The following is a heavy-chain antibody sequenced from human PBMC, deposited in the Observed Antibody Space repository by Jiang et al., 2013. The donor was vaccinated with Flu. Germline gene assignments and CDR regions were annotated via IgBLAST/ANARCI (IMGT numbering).Heavy chain of an antibody. CDR2: IYPGDSDT. J-gene: IGHJ4*02. D-gene: IGHD3-16*01. V-gene: IGHV5-51*01. CDR3: ARLGDLYYFDY. Sequence: EWMGIIYPGDSDTRYSPSFQGQVTISADKSISTAYLQWSSLKASDTAMYYCARLGDLYYFDYWGQGTLVTVSS.